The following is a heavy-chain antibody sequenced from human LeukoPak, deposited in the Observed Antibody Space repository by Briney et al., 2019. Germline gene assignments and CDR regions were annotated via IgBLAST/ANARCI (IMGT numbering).Heavy chain of an antibody. CDR1: GYTFTSYY. J-gene: IGHJ4*02. D-gene: IGHD6-13*01. Sequence: AASVKVSCKASGYTFTSYYMHWVRQAPGQGLEWMGIINPSGGSTSYAQKFQGRVTMTRDTSTSTVYMELSSLRSEDTAVYYCAKDREQQVPRGFYDCWGQGILVTVSS. V-gene: IGHV1-46*01. CDR3: AKDREQQVPRGFYDC. CDR2: INPSGGST.